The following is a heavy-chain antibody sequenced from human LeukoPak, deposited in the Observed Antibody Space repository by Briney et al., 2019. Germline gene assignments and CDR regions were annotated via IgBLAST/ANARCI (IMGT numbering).Heavy chain of an antibody. J-gene: IGHJ4*02. D-gene: IGHD3-16*01. CDR1: GFTFSSYG. V-gene: IGHV3-21*01. CDR3: ARELLGEDPYFDY. CDR2: ISSSSSYI. Sequence: GGSLRLSCAASGFTFSSYGMSWVRQAPGKGLEWVSSISSSSSYIYYADSVKGRFTISRDNAKNSLYLQMNSLRAEDTAVYYCARELLGEDPYFDYWGQGTLVTVSS.